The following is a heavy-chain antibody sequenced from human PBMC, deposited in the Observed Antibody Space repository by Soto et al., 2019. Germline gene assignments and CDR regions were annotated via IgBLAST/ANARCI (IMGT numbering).Heavy chain of an antibody. CDR1: GASISSYY. D-gene: IGHD2-21*01. CDR2: MHHTQGT. CDR3: ARGRDDNGDRYFGHLFVS. Sequence: SETLSLTCSVSGASISSYYWTWIRQPPGGGLEWIGYMHHTQGTNDNPSLRGRVHMSIDTSMNQFSLRLTSVTAADTAVYYCARGRDDNGDRYFGHLFVSWGQGTRVTVSS. J-gene: IGHJ4*02. V-gene: IGHV4-59*01.